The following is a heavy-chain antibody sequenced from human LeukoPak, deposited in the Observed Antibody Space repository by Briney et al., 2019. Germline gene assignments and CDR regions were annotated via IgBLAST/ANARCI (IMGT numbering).Heavy chain of an antibody. D-gene: IGHD5-12*01. J-gene: IGHJ4*02. CDR2: ISRSGSST. Sequence: GGSLRLSCAASGFTLSSYEMNWVRKAPGKGLEWVSYISRSGSSTHYVDSVKGRLTISRDNAKNSLYLQMNSLRAEDTAVYYCARGTTINNFDYWGQGTLVTVSS. V-gene: IGHV3-48*03. CDR3: ARGTTINNFDY. CDR1: GFTLSSYE.